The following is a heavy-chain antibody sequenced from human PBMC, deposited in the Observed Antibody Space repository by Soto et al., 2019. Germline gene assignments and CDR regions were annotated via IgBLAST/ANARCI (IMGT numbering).Heavy chain of an antibody. V-gene: IGHV1-18*04. CDR1: GYTFTRYS. D-gene: IGHD6-19*01. Sequence: QVQLVQSGAEVKKPGASVQVSCKASGYTFTRYSINWVRQAPGQGLEWVGWISNYNGDTKYAEKFQGRVTLTTVTSTTTTYMDLRSLTSDDTAVYFCARGDSTGSPTGWFDPWGQGTLVTVSS. J-gene: IGHJ5*02. CDR2: ISNYNGDT. CDR3: ARGDSTGSPTGWFDP.